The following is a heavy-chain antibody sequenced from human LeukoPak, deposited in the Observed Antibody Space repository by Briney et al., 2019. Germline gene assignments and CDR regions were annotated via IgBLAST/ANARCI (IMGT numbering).Heavy chain of an antibody. CDR3: SRGDDFSGDS. CDR1: GFTFRTYW. V-gene: IGHV3-7*04. CDR2: IHPDGIEK. D-gene: IGHD2-21*02. Sequence: GGSLRLSXAASGFTFRTYWMSWVRQSPGKGLEWLANIHPDGIEKYHVDSVKGRFTIFRDNARNLLYLQMSSLRADDTAVYYCSRGDDFSGDSWGQGTLVTVSS. J-gene: IGHJ5*01.